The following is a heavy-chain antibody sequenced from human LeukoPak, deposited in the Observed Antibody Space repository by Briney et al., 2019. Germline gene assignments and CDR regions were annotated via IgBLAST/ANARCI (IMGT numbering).Heavy chain of an antibody. J-gene: IGHJ3*02. V-gene: IGHV1-2*02. CDR1: GSTFTDYY. Sequence: ASVKVSCKASGSTFTDYYMHWVRQAPGQGLEWMGWINPNSGGTNFAQKFQGRVTMTRDTSISTAYMELSRLRSDDTALYYCARAGVWDYSDTSGYHNGAFDIWGQGTMVTVSS. D-gene: IGHD3-22*01. CDR3: ARAGVWDYSDTSGYHNGAFDI. CDR2: INPNSGGT.